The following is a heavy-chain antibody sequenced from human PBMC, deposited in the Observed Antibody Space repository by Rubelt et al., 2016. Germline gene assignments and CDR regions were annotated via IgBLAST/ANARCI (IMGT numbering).Heavy chain of an antibody. CDR1: GYTFTTYG. CDR2: IRTYNGNT. CDR3: ARGYCSSANCLFNWFDP. Sequence: QVQLVQSGAEVKKPGASVKVSCKASGYTFTTYGISWVRQAPGQGLEWMGWIRTYNGNTNYAQKLQGRRNMTTDTSTSTAYMELRSLRSDDTAMYFCARGYCSSANCLFNWFDPWGQGTLVTVSS. V-gene: IGHV1-18*01. J-gene: IGHJ5*02. D-gene: IGHD2-2*01.